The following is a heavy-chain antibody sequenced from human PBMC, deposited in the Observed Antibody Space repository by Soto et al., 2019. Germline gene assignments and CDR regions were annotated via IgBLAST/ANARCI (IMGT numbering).Heavy chain of an antibody. CDR3: ARDGDISSSLDY. CDR2: INHSGST. Sequence: QVQLQQWGAGLLKPSETLSLTCAVYGGSFSGYYWSWIRQPPGKGLEWIGEINHSGSTNYNPSLKSRVTISGDPSKTPFSLKLSSVTAADPAVYYCARDGDISSSLDYWGQGTLVTVSS. CDR1: GGSFSGYY. J-gene: IGHJ4*02. D-gene: IGHD6-6*01. V-gene: IGHV4-34*01.